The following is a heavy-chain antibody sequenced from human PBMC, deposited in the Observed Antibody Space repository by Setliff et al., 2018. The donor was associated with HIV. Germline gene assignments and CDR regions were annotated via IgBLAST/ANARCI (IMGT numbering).Heavy chain of an antibody. J-gene: IGHJ4*02. D-gene: IGHD1-26*01. Sequence: ASVKVSCKASGGVFSTYGMHWVRQAPGQGLEWMGWISTYSDETSSSQNLQGRLTMTTDTSTGTAYMELRSLTSDDTGVYYCARKHATLPFDYWGQGTLVTVSS. CDR2: ISTYSDET. CDR3: ARKHATLPFDY. V-gene: IGHV1-18*01. CDR1: GGVFSTYG.